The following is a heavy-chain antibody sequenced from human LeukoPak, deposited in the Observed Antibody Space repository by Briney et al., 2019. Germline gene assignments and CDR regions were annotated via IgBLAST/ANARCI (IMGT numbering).Heavy chain of an antibody. J-gene: IGHJ6*02. V-gene: IGHV3-21*01. CDR2: ISSSSSYI. CDR3: ARDRAAAGTETFYYYYYGMDV. CDR1: GFTFSSYS. D-gene: IGHD6-13*01. Sequence: PGGSLRLSCAASGFTFSSYSMNWVRQAPGKGLEWVSSISSSSSYIYYADSVKGRFTISRDNAKNSLYLQMNSLRAEDTAVYYCARDRAAAGTETFYYYYYGMDVWGQGTTVTVSS.